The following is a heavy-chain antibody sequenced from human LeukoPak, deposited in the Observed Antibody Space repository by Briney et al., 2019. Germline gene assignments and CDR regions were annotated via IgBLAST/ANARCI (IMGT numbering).Heavy chain of an antibody. Sequence: SETLSLTCTVSGGSISSSSYYWGWIRQPPGKGLEWIGSIYYSGSTYYNPSLKSRVTISVDTSKNQFSLKLSSVTAADTAVYYCARRAYGDSFDYWGQGTLVTVSS. V-gene: IGHV4-39*01. D-gene: IGHD4-17*01. CDR2: IYYSGST. CDR3: ARRAYGDSFDY. CDR1: GGSISSSSYY. J-gene: IGHJ4*02.